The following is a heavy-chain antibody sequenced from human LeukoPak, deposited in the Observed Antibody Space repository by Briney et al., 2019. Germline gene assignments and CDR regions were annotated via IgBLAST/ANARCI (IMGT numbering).Heavy chain of an antibody. D-gene: IGHD2-2*01. J-gene: IGHJ3*02. CDR3: ARDPGYCSSTSCSLDAFDI. CDR2: ISAYNGNT. CDR1: GYTFTSYG. Sequence: ASVKVSCKASGYTFTSYGISWVRQGPGQGLEWMGWISAYNGNTNYAQKLQGRVTMTTDTSTSTAYMELRSLRSDDTAVYYCARDPGYCSSTSCSLDAFDIWGQGTMVTVSS. V-gene: IGHV1-18*01.